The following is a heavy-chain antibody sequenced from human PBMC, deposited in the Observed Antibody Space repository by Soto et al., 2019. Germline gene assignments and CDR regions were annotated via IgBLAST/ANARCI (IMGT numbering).Heavy chain of an antibody. V-gene: IGHV3-23*01. J-gene: IGHJ4*02. CDR2: VSDTGTTT. CDR1: EFTISTYS. CDR3: AKRDQAHRSTSPLSSDTF. D-gene: IGHD3-16*02. Sequence: GGSMKHSCASSEFTISTYSMNLVRQAPGKGLEWVSVVSDTGTTTYYADSVRGRFTISRDNSNNMVYLQMNSVRADDTAVYYCAKRDQAHRSTSPLSSDTFWGQGTLVTVSS.